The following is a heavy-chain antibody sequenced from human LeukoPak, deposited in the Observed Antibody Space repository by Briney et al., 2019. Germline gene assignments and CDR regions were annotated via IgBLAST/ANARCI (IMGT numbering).Heavy chain of an antibody. J-gene: IGHJ4*02. Sequence: GGSLRLSCAASGFTFSSYGMHWVRQAPGKGLEWVAFIRYDGSNKYYADSVKGRFTISRDNSKNTLYLQMNSLRAEGTAVYYCAKGTSGWDLFDYWGQGTLVTVSS. V-gene: IGHV3-30*02. D-gene: IGHD6-19*01. CDR3: AKGTSGWDLFDY. CDR1: GFTFSSYG. CDR2: IRYDGSNK.